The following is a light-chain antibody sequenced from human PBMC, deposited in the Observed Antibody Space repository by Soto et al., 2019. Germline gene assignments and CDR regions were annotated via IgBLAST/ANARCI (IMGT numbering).Light chain of an antibody. CDR1: QSVGRN. J-gene: IGKJ4*01. CDR2: DAS. V-gene: IGKV3-11*01. Sequence: EIVLTQSPGTLSLSPGERATLSCRASQSVGRNLSWYQQKPGQAPGLLIYDASKRATGIPARFSASGSGTDFTLTISSLEPEDSAVYYCQQWSKGPSLTFGGGTKVDIK. CDR3: QQWSKGPSLT.